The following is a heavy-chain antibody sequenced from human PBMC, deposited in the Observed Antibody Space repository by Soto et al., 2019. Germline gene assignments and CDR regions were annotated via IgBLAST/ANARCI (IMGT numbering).Heavy chain of an antibody. Sequence: SETLSLTCTVSGGSISSSSYYWGWIRQPPGKGLEWIGSIYYSGSTYYNPSLKSRVTISVDTSKNQFSLKLSSVTAADTAVYYCARQGDYGDYFGYWGQGTLVTVSS. CDR2: IYYSGST. D-gene: IGHD4-17*01. CDR3: ARQGDYGDYFGY. V-gene: IGHV4-39*01. J-gene: IGHJ4*02. CDR1: GGSISSSSYY.